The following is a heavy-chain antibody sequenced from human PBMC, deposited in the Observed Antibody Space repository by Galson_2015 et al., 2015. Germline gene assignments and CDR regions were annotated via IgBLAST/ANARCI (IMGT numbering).Heavy chain of an antibody. Sequence: SLRLSCAASGFSVSSNYMSWVRQAPGKGLEWVSVIYTGGTTYYADSVNGRFTISRDNSNNTLYLQMNSLRAEDTAVYYCARDIRGYIYGLLEDYGLDVCGQGTAVSFSS. CDR3: ARDIRGYIYGLLEDYGLDV. CDR1: GFSVSSNY. J-gene: IGHJ6*02. CDR2: IYTGGTT. D-gene: IGHD5-18*01. V-gene: IGHV3-53*01.